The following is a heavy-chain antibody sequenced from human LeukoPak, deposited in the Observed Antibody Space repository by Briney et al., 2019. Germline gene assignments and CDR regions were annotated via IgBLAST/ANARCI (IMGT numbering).Heavy chain of an antibody. CDR3: ARDFYCSGGSCSFDY. D-gene: IGHD2-15*01. CDR1: GYTFTGYY. J-gene: IGHJ4*02. CDR2: INPNSGGT. Sequence: ASVKVSCKASGYTFTGYYMHWVRQAPGQGLEWMGWINPNSGGTNYAQKFQGRVTMTRDTSISTAYIALSRLRSDDTAVYYCARDFYCSGGSCSFDYWGQGTLVTVSS. V-gene: IGHV1-2*02.